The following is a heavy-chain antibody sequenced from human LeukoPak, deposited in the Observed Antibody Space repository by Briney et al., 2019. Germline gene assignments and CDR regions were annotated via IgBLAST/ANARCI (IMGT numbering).Heavy chain of an antibody. J-gene: IGHJ4*02. CDR3: AREDGVQLWLPDY. Sequence: PGRSLRLPCAASGFTFSSYAMHWVRKAPGKGLEWVAVISYDGSNKYYADSVKGRFTISRDNSKNTLYLQMNSLRAEDTAVYYCAREDGVQLWLPDYWGQGTLVTVSS. CDR1: GFTFSSYA. V-gene: IGHV3-30-3*01. D-gene: IGHD5-18*01. CDR2: ISYDGSNK.